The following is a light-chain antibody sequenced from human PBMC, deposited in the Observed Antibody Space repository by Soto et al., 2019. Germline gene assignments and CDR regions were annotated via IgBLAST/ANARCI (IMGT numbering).Light chain of an antibody. CDR3: LQHYNFPYT. J-gene: IGKJ2*01. CDR1: QGIGND. Sequence: AIQMTQSPSSLSASVGDRVTVTCRASQGIGNDLGWYQQRPGKAPKLLIYTSSNLQSGVPSRFSGSGSGTVFPLTISSLQPEDFATYYCLQHYNFPYTFGQGTKLEIK. CDR2: TSS. V-gene: IGKV1-6*01.